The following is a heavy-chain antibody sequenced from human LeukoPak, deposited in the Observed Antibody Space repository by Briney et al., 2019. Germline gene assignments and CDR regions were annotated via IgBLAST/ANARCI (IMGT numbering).Heavy chain of an antibody. CDR3: ARGVKYSGSHSNDY. Sequence: SETLSLTCTVSGGSISSSSYFWGWIRQPPAKGLEWIGSISYSGGTYYNSSLRSRVTMSVDTSKNQFSLELRSVTATDTAVYYCARGVKYSGSHSNDYWGQGTLVSVSS. CDR1: GGSISSSSYF. J-gene: IGHJ4*02. V-gene: IGHV4-39*01. D-gene: IGHD1-26*01. CDR2: ISYSGGT.